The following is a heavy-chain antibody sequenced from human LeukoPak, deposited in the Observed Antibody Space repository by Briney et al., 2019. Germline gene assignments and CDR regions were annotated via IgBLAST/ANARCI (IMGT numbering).Heavy chain of an antibody. CDR3: ARDGPSDTAMPYYFDY. V-gene: IGHV1-46*01. CDR1: GYTFTSYY. CDR2: INPSGGST. D-gene: IGHD5-18*01. Sequence: ASVKVSXKASGYTFTSYYMHWVRQAPGQGLEWMGIINPSGGSTSYAQKFQGRVTMTRDTSTSTVYVELSSLRSEDTAVYYCARDGPSDTAMPYYFDYWGQGTLVTVSS. J-gene: IGHJ4*02.